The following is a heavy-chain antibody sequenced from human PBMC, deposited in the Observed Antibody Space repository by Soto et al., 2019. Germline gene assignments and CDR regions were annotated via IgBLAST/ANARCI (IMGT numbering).Heavy chain of an antibody. J-gene: IGHJ3*01. CDR1: GFSFRVFT. D-gene: IGHD3-10*01. CDR2: MSGSGDRT. CDR3: ATTTLPAVLVVLGSRPFEV. Sequence: EVQLLESGGDFVQPGGSLRLSCTASGFSFRVFTMSWVRQAPGKGLEWVSGMSGSGDRTNYADSVKGRYTIYRDNSKKMLFLQADSLRAEDPAVYYCATTTLPAVLVVLGSRPFEVWGQGPMVTVSS. V-gene: IGHV3-23*01.